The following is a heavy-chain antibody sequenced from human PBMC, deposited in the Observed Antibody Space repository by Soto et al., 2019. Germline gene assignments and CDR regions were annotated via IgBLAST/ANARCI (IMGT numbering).Heavy chain of an antibody. CDR2: MNPHSGDT. V-gene: IGHV1-8*01. D-gene: IGHD2-15*01. CDR3: ARDGPTPTPSSDCSGGSCYWVWFDP. CDR1: GYSFTSLH. Sequence: ASVKVSCKASGYSFTSLHFNWVRQATGQGLEWIGWMNPHSGDTGFAQRFQGRVTMTRNTSINTAYMELRSLRSDDTAVYYCARDGPTPTPSSDCSGGSCYWVWFDPWGQVTLVTVSS. J-gene: IGHJ5*02.